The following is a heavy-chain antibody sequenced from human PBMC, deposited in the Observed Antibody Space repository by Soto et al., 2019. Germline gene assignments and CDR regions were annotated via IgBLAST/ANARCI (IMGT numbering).Heavy chain of an antibody. CDR2: INPSGGST. CDR3: ARVDTASYGMDV. J-gene: IGHJ6*02. CDR1: GYTFTSYY. Sequence: ASVKVSCKASGYTFTSYYMHCVRQAPGQVLEWMGIINPSGGSTSYAQKFQGRVTMTRDTSTSTVYMELSSLRSEDTAVYYCARVDTASYGMDVWGQGTTVTVSS. V-gene: IGHV1-46*01. D-gene: IGHD5-18*01.